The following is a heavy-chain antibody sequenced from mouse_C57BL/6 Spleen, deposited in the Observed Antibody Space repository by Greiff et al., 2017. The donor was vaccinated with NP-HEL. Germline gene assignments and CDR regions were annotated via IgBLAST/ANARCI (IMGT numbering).Heavy chain of an antibody. J-gene: IGHJ2*01. D-gene: IGHD1-1*02. CDR1: GYAFTNYL. V-gene: IGHV1-54*01. CDR2: INPGSGGT. CDR3: AREGSCAFDY. Sequence: QVQLQQSGAELVRPGTSVKVSCKASGYAFTNYLIEWVKQRPGQGLEWIGVINPGSGGTNYNEKFKSKATLTANKSSSTAYMQLSSLTSEDSAVDVCAREGSCAFDYWGQGTTLTVAS.